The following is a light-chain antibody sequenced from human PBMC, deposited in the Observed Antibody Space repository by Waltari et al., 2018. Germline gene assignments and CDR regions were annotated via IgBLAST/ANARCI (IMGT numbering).Light chain of an antibody. Sequence: SYELTQPPSVSVSPGPTASITCSGEKLGETFAAWYQQKAGQSPVLVIYQDKKRPSGIPERFSGSNSGNTATLTISGTQAMDEADYFCQAWDNSILVFGAGTRLTVL. CDR3: QAWDNSILV. V-gene: IGLV3-1*01. J-gene: IGLJ3*02. CDR2: QDK. CDR1: KLGETF.